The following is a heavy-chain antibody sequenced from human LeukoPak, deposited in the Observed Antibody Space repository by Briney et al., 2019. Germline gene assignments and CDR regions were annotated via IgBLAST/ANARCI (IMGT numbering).Heavy chain of an antibody. CDR1: GFTFSSYW. D-gene: IGHD5-18*01. J-gene: IGHJ4*02. CDR2: IKQDGSEK. Sequence: GGSLRLSCAASGFTFSSYWMSWVRQAPGKGLEWVANIKQDGSEKYYVDSVKGRFTISRDNAKNSLYLQMNSLRAEDTAVYYCARDGGGYSYGYPDYWGQGTLVTVSS. V-gene: IGHV3-7*03. CDR3: ARDGGGYSYGYPDY.